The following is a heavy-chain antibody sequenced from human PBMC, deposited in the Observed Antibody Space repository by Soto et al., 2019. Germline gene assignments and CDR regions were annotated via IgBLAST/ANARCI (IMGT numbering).Heavy chain of an antibody. CDR2: IIPIVGTA. CDR3: AREWRYYDKTGIDG. V-gene: IGHV1-69*13. Sequence: SVKVSCKASGCTFSSYAISWVRQAPGQGLEWMGGIIPIVGTANYAQKFQGRVTIAADESTSTAYMELSSLRSEDTAVYYCAREWRYYDKTGIDGSGHPTTVTV. J-gene: IGHJ6*02. CDR1: GCTFSSYA. D-gene: IGHD3-22*01.